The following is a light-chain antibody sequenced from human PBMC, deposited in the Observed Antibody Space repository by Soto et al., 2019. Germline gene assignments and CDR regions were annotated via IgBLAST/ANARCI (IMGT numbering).Light chain of an antibody. J-gene: IGKJ5*01. CDR3: QQRSNWPPT. CDR1: QSISSF. CDR2: DAS. Sequence: VMTQSPGTLSVSPGGSTTLSCRASQSISSFLAWLQQTPGQAPRLLIYDASSMATGFPARFSGSWSGTDFTLTINSLEPEDFAVYYCQQRSNWPPTFGQGTRLEIK. V-gene: IGKV3-11*01.